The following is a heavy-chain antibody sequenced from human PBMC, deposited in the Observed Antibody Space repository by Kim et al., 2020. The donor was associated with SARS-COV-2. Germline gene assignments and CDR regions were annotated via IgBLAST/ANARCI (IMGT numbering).Heavy chain of an antibody. CDR1: GFTFSGYA. CDR2: IGGGGSRT. Sequence: GGSLRLSCAASGFTFSGYAMSWVRQAPRKGLEWVSVIGGGGSRTYYADSVKGRFTISRDNSKNTLYLQMNSLRAEDTAIYYCARCFGASLDPQDYWGQGTLVTVSS. J-gene: IGHJ4*02. D-gene: IGHD3-10*01. CDR3: ARCFGASLDPQDY. V-gene: IGHV3-23*01.